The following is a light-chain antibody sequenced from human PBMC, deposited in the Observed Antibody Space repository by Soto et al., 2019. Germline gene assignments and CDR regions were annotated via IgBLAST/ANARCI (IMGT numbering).Light chain of an antibody. J-gene: IGKJ5*01. CDR1: QSINNY. V-gene: IGKV1-39*01. CDR2: GAS. CDR3: QQSYSTPPIT. Sequence: DIQMTQSPSSLSASVGDRVTITCRASQSINNYLNWYQQKPGKAPKLLIYGASTLQSGVPSRFSGSGSGTDFTLTISSLQPEDFATYYCQQSYSTPPITFGQETQLEIK.